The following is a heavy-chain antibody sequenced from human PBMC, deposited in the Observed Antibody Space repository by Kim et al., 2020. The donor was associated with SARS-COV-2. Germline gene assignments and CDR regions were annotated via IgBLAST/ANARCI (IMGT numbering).Heavy chain of an antibody. V-gene: IGHV7-4-1*02. CDR2: INTNTGNP. Sequence: ASVKVSCKASGYTFTSYAMNWVRQAPGQGLEWMGWINTNTGNPTYAQGFTGRFVFSLDTSVSTAYLQISSLKAEDTAVYYCARGDILTGYYPHYYYYGMDVWGQGTTVTVSS. CDR3: ARGDILTGYYPHYYYYGMDV. D-gene: IGHD3-9*01. CDR1: GYTFTSYA. J-gene: IGHJ6*02.